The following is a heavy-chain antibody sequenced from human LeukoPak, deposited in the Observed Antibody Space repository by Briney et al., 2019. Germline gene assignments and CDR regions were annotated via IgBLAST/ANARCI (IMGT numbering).Heavy chain of an antibody. Sequence: ASVKVSCKASGGTFSSYAISWVRQAPGQGLKWMGGIIPIFGTANYAQKFQGRVTITTDESTSTAYMELSSLRSEDTAVYYCARAHVGYCSGGSCYGYDWGQGTLVTVSS. V-gene: IGHV1-69*05. CDR1: GGTFSSYA. CDR2: IIPIFGTA. D-gene: IGHD2-15*01. CDR3: ARAHVGYCSGGSCYGYD. J-gene: IGHJ4*02.